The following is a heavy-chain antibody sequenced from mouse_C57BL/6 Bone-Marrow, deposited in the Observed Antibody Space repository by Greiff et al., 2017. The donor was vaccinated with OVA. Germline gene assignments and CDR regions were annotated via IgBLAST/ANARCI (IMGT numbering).Heavy chain of an antibody. J-gene: IGHJ2*01. Sequence: EVQLQQSGPVLVKPGASVKMSCKASGYTFTDYYMNWVKQSHGKSLEWIGVINPYNGGTSYNQKFKGKATLTVDKSSSTAYMELNSLTSEDSAVYYCARREITTVVFDYWGQGTTLTVSS. V-gene: IGHV1-19*01. CDR1: GYTFTDYY. CDR2: INPYNGGT. D-gene: IGHD1-1*01. CDR3: ARREITTVVFDY.